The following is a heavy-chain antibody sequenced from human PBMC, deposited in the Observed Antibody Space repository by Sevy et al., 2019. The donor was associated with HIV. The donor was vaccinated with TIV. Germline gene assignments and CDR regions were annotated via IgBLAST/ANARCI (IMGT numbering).Heavy chain of an antibody. CDR2: IRYDGSNK. V-gene: IGHV3-30*02. Sequence: GGSLRLSCAASGFTFSSYGMHWVRQAPGKGLEWVAFIRYDGSNKYYADSVKGRFTISRDNSKNTLYLQMNSLRAEDTAVYYCAKVRTDVWGGYRSKLWYYGMDVWGQGTTVTVSS. J-gene: IGHJ6*02. CDR1: GFTFSSYG. CDR3: AKVRTDVWGGYRSKLWYYGMDV. D-gene: IGHD3-16*01.